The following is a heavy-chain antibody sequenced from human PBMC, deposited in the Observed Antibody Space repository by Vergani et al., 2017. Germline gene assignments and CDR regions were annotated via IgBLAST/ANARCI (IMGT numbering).Heavy chain of an antibody. CDR2: IYPGDSDT. V-gene: IGHV5-51*01. Sequence: EVQLVQSGAEVKTPGESLKISCKGSGYSFTSYWIVWVRQMPGKGLEWMGIIYPGDSDTRYSPSFQGQVTISADKSISTAYLQWSSLKASDTAMYYCARRIAVAGSHKLFDYWGQGTLVTVSS. D-gene: IGHD6-19*01. CDR1: GYSFTSYW. CDR3: ARRIAVAGSHKLFDY. J-gene: IGHJ4*02.